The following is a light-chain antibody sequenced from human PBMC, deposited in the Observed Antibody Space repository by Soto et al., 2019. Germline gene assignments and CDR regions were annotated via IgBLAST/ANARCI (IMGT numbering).Light chain of an antibody. Sequence: EIVMTQSPATLSVSPGERATLSCRASQSVSSSLAWYQQKPGQAPRLLIYGASTRATGIPARFSGSGSGTEFTLTISSLQSEDFALYYCQQYNNWPFTFGPGTKVDIK. J-gene: IGKJ3*01. CDR1: QSVSSS. CDR2: GAS. CDR3: QQYNNWPFT. V-gene: IGKV3-15*01.